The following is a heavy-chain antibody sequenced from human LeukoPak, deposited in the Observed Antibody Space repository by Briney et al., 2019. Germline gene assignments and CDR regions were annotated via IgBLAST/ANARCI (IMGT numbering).Heavy chain of an antibody. V-gene: IGHV3-13*01. CDR1: GFTFIDYD. Sequence: GGSLRLSCAASGFTFIDYDMDWVRQVIGKGLEWVSAIGIRGDTHYSGSVKGRFTISRENAESSLYLQMNSLRAEDTAVYYCARGRIQVSGIDEFDYWGQGTLVTVSS. CDR3: ARGRIQVSGIDEFDY. CDR2: IGIRGDT. D-gene: IGHD6-19*01. J-gene: IGHJ4*02.